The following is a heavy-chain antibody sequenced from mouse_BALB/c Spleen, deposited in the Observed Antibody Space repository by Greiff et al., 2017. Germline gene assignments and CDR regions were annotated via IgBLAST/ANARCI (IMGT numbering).Heavy chain of an antibody. Sequence: EVMLVESGGDLVKPGGSLKLSCAASGFTFSSYGMSWVRQTPDKRLEWVANISSGGSYTYYPDSVKGRFTISRDHAKNTLYLQMTCLMSEDTAMYYCARMGLFYYDYDGYFDVWGAGTTVTVSS. V-gene: IGHV5-6*02. CDR2: ISSGGSYT. CDR1: GFTFSSYG. D-gene: IGHD2-4*01. J-gene: IGHJ1*01. CDR3: ARMGLFYYDYDGYFDV.